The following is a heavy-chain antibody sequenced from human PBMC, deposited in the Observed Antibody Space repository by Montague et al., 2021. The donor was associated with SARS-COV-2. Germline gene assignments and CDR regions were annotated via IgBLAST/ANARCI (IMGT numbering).Heavy chain of an antibody. Sequence: CAISGDSVSSNIAAWNWTRQPPSRGLEWLGRTKYTSARYETYAVSVQSRITITADTSKNQFSLHLNSVTPEDTAVYYCARGLYWAFDAWGLGTTVTVSA. CDR2: TKYTSARYE. CDR3: ARGLYWAFDA. D-gene: IGHD2-8*02. CDR1: GDSVSSNIAA. J-gene: IGHJ3*01. V-gene: IGHV6-1*01.